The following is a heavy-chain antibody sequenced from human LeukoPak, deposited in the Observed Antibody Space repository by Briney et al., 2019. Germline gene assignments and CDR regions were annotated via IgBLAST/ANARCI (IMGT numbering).Heavy chain of an antibody. CDR3: ARGPTISETGYFDY. CDR1: GGSFSAYY. Sequence: PSETLSLTCAVYGGSFSAYYWSWVRQSPGKGLEWIAEINHRGDTNYNPSVKSRVTISVDTSKNQFSLKVTSLTAADTAIYYCARGPTISETGYFDYWGRGTLVTASS. D-gene: IGHD1-1*01. V-gene: IGHV4-34*01. CDR2: INHRGDT. J-gene: IGHJ4*03.